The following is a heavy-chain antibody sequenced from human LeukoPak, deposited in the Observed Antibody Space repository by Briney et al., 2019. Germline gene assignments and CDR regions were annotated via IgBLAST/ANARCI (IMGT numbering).Heavy chain of an antibody. CDR1: GFTFSDHY. CDR3: ASSLGIGY. CDR2: IRNKANSYTT. D-gene: IGHD7-27*01. J-gene: IGHJ4*02. V-gene: IGHV3-72*01. Sequence: GGSLRLSCAASGFTFSDHYMDWVRQAPGKGLEWVGRIRNKANSYTTEYAASVKGRFTISRDDSKNSLYLQMNSLKTEDTAVYYCASSLGIGYWGQGTLVTVSS.